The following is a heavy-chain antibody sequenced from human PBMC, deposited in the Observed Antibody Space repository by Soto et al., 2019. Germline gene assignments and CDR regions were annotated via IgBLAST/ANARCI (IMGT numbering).Heavy chain of an antibody. J-gene: IGHJ5*02. V-gene: IGHV4-59*01. Sequence: SSETLSLTCTVSGGSISSYYWSWIRQPPGKGLEWIGYIYYSGSTNYNPSLKSRVTISVDTSKNQFSLKLSSVTAADTAVYYCARDSLMCSGGSCYLNWFDPWGQGTLVTVSS. CDR3: ARDSLMCSGGSCYLNWFDP. CDR2: IYYSGST. D-gene: IGHD2-15*01. CDR1: GGSISSYY.